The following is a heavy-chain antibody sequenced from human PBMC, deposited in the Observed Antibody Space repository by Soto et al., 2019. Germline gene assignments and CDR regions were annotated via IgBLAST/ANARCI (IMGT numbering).Heavy chain of an antibody. Sequence: ASGKVSCKVSRYTLTELSMPWVGQAPGKGTEWIGGFDPEDGETIDAQKFQGRVTMTEDTSTDTAYMELSSLRSEDTAVYYCATDLGNTMVRGVIKGYYYYMDVWGKGTTVTVSS. D-gene: IGHD3-10*01. CDR3: ATDLGNTMVRGVIKGYYYYMDV. V-gene: IGHV1-24*01. CDR1: RYTLTELS. CDR2: FDPEDGET. J-gene: IGHJ6*03.